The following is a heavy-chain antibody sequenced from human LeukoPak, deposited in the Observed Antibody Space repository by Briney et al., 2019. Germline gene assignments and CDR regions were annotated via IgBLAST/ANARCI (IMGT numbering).Heavy chain of an antibody. D-gene: IGHD4-17*01. J-gene: IGHJ5*02. CDR2: ISYDGSHK. CDR1: GITFRSYG. V-gene: IGHV3-30*18. Sequence: GRSLRLSCAASGITFRSYGMHWVRQAPGKGLEWVAVISYDGSHKYYADSVKGRFSISRDNSKNTLYLQMNSLRADDTAVYYCAKGARGDTVTSIVSLNWFDPWGQGTLVTVSS. CDR3: AKGARGDTVTSIVSLNWFDP.